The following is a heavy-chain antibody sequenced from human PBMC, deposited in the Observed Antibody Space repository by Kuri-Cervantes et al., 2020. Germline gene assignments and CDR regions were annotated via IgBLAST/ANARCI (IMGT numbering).Heavy chain of an antibody. V-gene: IGHV4-59*01. CDR2: IYYSGST. Sequence: SETLSLTCTVSGGSISSYYWSWIRQPPGKGLEWIGYIYYSGSTNYNPSLKSRVTISVDTSKNQFSLRLSSVTAADTAVYYCAGWNSETRGFDYWGQGTLVTVSS. CDR3: AGWNSETRGFDY. CDR1: GGSISSYY. D-gene: IGHD1-7*01. J-gene: IGHJ4*02.